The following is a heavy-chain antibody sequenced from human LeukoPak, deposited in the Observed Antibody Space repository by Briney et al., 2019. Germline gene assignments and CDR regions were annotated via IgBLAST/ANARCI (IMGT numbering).Heavy chain of an antibody. Sequence: GGSLRLSCAASGFTFSSYELNWVRQAPGKGLEWVSYISSSGSTIYYADSVKGRFTISRDNAKNSLYLQMNSLRAEDTAIYYCARDQGYSSGWYNYYYYGMDVWGQGTTVTVSS. D-gene: IGHD6-19*01. CDR2: ISSSGSTI. J-gene: IGHJ6*02. CDR1: GFTFSSYE. CDR3: ARDQGYSSGWYNYYYYGMDV. V-gene: IGHV3-48*03.